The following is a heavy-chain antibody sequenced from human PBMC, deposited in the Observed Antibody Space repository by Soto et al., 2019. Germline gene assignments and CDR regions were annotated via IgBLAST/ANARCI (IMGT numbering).Heavy chain of an antibody. CDR3: ARLGGDTSCYDY. D-gene: IGHD2-2*01. J-gene: IGHJ4*02. Sequence: GGSLRLSCTASGFTVSSNYMSWVRQAPGKGLEWVSVIYSGGSTYYADSVKGRFTISRDNSKNTLYLQMNSLRAEDTAVYYCARLGGDTSCYDYWGQGTLVTVSS. V-gene: IGHV3-53*01. CDR2: IYSGGST. CDR1: GFTVSSNY.